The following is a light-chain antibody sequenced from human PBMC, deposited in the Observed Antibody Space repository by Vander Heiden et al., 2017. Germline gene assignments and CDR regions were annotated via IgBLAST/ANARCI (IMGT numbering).Light chain of an antibody. CDR2: LND. Sequence: QSVLTQPPSVSGPPGQWVTISCSGSDSNIGTNPVNWYQQLPGTAPKLLIYLNDHRPSGVPDRFSGSKSATSASLAISGLQSEDEADFYCAAWDDSLIGWVFGGGTKLTVL. J-gene: IGLJ3*02. CDR3: AAWDDSLIGWV. V-gene: IGLV1-44*01. CDR1: DSNIGTNP.